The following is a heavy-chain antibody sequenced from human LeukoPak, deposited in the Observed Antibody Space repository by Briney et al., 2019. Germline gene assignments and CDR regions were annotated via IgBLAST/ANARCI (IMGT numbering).Heavy chain of an antibody. D-gene: IGHD3-10*01. J-gene: IGHJ5*02. CDR2: INPNSGGT. V-gene: IGHV1-2*04. CDR1: GYTFTGYY. Sequence: ASVKVSCKASGYTFTGYYMHWLRQAPGQGLEWMGWINPNSGGTNYAQKFQGWVTMTRDTSISTAYMELSRLRSDDTAVYYCARCGSGSYYNWFDPWGQGTLVTVSS. CDR3: ARCGSGSYYNWFDP.